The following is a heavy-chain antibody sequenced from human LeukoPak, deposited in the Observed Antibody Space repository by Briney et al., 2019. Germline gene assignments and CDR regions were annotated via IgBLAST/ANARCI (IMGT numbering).Heavy chain of an antibody. CDR3: ARPITDYDSYGMDV. CDR2: INPNSGGT. D-gene: IGHD3-3*01. V-gene: IGHV1-2*02. Sequence: ASVKVSCKASGYTFTGYYMHWVRHAPGQGLEWMGWINPNSGGTNYAQKFQGRVTMTRDTSISTAYMELSRLRSDDTAVYYCARPITDYDSYGMDVWGQGTTVTVSS. CDR1: GYTFTGYY. J-gene: IGHJ6*02.